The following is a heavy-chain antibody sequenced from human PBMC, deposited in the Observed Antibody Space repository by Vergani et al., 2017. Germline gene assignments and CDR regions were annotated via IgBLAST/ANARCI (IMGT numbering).Heavy chain of an antibody. CDR1: GGSFSGYY. Sequence: QVQLQQWGAGLLKPSETLSLTCAVYGGSFSGYYWSWIRQPPGKGLEWIGEINHRGSTNYNPSLKSRVTISVDTSKNQFSLKLSSVTAADTAVYYCARAAHRFGEFLPYYFDYWGQGTLVTVSS. D-gene: IGHD3-10*01. V-gene: IGHV4-34*01. CDR2: INHRGST. J-gene: IGHJ4*02. CDR3: ARAAHRFGEFLPYYFDY.